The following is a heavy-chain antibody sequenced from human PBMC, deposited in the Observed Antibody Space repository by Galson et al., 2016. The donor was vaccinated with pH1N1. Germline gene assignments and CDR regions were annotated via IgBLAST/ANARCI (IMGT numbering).Heavy chain of an antibody. V-gene: IGHV3-11*04. CDR1: GCTFSDYY. CDR3: ARDYYYYYGMDV. Sequence: FTCAGSGCTFSDYYMSWIRQAPGKGLEWVSYISPSGSTIYYADSVKGRFTISRDNAKNSLYLQMNSLRSEDTAVYYCARDYYYYYGMDVWGQGTTVTVSS. CDR2: ISPSGSTI. J-gene: IGHJ6*02.